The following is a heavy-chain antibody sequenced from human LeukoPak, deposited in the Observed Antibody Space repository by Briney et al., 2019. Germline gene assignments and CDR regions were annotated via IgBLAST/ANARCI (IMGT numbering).Heavy chain of an antibody. CDR1: GGSISSYY. D-gene: IGHD6-19*01. Sequence: SETLSLTCTVSGGSISSYYWSWIRQPAGKGLEWIGRIYTSGCPNHNPSLKSRVTMSVDTSEDQFSQKLSSVTAADTAVYYCARDRKYSSGLFNFDYWGQGTLVTVSS. V-gene: IGHV4-4*07. CDR3: ARDRKYSSGLFNFDY. J-gene: IGHJ4*02. CDR2: IYTSGCP.